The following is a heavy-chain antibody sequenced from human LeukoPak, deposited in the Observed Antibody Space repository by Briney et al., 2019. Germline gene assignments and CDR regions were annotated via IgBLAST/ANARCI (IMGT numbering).Heavy chain of an antibody. Sequence: GGSPRLSCAASGFTFSSYSMNWVRQAPGKGLEWVSSISSSSSYIYYADSVKGRFTISRDNAKNSLYLQMNSLRAEDTAVYYCARVEYSYGYGDYWGQGTLVTVSS. D-gene: IGHD5-18*01. J-gene: IGHJ4*02. CDR2: ISSSSSYI. V-gene: IGHV3-21*01. CDR3: ARVEYSYGYGDY. CDR1: GFTFSSYS.